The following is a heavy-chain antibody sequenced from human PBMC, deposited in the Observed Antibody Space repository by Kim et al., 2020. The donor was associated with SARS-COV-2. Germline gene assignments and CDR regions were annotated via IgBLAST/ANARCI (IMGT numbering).Heavy chain of an antibody. V-gene: IGHV4-39*07. Sequence: SETLSLTCTVSGGSISSSSYYWGWIRQPPGKGLEWIGSIYYSGSTYYNPSLKSRVTISVDTSKNQFSLKLSSVTAADTAVYYCARDSWYSSSFNWFHPWGQGTLVTVSS. J-gene: IGHJ5*02. CDR1: GGSISSSSYY. D-gene: IGHD6-13*01. CDR3: ARDSWYSSSFNWFHP. CDR2: IYYSGST.